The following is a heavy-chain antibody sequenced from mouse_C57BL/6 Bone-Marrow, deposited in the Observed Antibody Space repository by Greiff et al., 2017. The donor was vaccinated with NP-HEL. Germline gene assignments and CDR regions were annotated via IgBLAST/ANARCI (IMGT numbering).Heavy chain of an antibody. CDR2: ISDGGSYI. Sequence: EVKLMEPGGGLVKPGGSLKLSCAASGFTFSSYAMPWVRQTPEKRLEWVATISDGGSYIYYPAHVKGRFTISRDNAKNNLYLHMSHLMSEDTAMYYRSRDYPIYYGSRYLPYSYAVDYWGQGTTVTVSS. CDR3: SRDYPIYYGSRYLPYSYAVDY. V-gene: IGHV5-4*01. D-gene: IGHD1-1*01. CDR1: GFTFSSYA. J-gene: IGHJ4*01.